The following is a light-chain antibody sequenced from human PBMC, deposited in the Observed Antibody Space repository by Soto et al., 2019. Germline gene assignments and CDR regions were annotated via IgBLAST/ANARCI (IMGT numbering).Light chain of an antibody. CDR1: QTISSW. J-gene: IGKJ4*01. CDR3: QQYNSYPLT. V-gene: IGKV1-5*03. CDR2: KAT. Sequence: DIQMTQSPSTLSASVGDRVTITCRASQTISSWLAWYQQKPGQAPKLLIYKATSLESAVPSRFSGSGSVTEFTLTISGLQPDDFATYYCQQYNSYPLTFGGGTKVEIK.